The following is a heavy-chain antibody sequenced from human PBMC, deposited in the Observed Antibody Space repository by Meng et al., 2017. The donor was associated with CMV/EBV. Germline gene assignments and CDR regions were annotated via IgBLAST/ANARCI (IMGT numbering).Heavy chain of an antibody. V-gene: IGHV4-59*01. J-gene: IGHJ5*02. CDR1: GGSISSYY. CDR2: IYYSGST. D-gene: IGHD2-2*01. CDR3: AREVRYCSSTSCYRFDP. Sequence: GSLRLSCTVSGGSISSYYWSWIRQPPGKGLEWIGYIYYSGSTNYNPSLKSRVTISVDTSKNQFSLKLSSVTAADTAVYYCAREVRYCSSTSCYRFDPWGQGTLVTRLL.